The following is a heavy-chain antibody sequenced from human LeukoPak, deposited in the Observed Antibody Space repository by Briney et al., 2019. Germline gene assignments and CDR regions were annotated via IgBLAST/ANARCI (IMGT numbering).Heavy chain of an antibody. Sequence: SETLSLTCAVSGESFSAYYWTWIRQPPGKGLEWVGEINHDGTTNYNPSLESRVTMSVDTSKNQFSLKLSSVTAADTAMYYCARGLITIFGVVGYWGQGALVTVSS. J-gene: IGHJ4*02. V-gene: IGHV4-34*01. CDR3: ARGLITIFGVVGY. CDR1: GESFSAYY. D-gene: IGHD3-3*01. CDR2: INHDGTT.